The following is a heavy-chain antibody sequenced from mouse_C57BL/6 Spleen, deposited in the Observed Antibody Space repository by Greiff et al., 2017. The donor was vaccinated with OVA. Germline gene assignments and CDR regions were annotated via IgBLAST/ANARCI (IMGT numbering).Heavy chain of an antibody. Sequence: EVQLVESGPELVKPGDSVKISCKASGYSFTGYFMNWVMQSHGKSLEWIGSINPYNGDTFYNQKFKGKATLTVDKSSSTADMELRSLTSDDTAVYSGARGIYYDYDRRYFAYWGQGTTLTVSS. CDR3: ARGIYYDYDRRYFAY. D-gene: IGHD2-4*01. J-gene: IGHJ2*01. CDR2: INPYNGDT. V-gene: IGHV1-20*01. CDR1: GYSFTGYF.